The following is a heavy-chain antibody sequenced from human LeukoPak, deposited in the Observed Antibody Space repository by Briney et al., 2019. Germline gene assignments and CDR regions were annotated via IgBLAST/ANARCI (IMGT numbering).Heavy chain of an antibody. Sequence: QPGRSLRLSCAASGFTLSSYGMHWVRQAPGKGLEWVAVIWYDGSNKYYADSVKGRFTISRDNSKNTLYLQMNSLRAEDTAVYYCAREDSSGYYAWFDPWGQGTLVTVSS. V-gene: IGHV3-33*01. D-gene: IGHD3-22*01. CDR1: GFTLSSYG. CDR3: AREDSSGYYAWFDP. CDR2: IWYDGSNK. J-gene: IGHJ5*02.